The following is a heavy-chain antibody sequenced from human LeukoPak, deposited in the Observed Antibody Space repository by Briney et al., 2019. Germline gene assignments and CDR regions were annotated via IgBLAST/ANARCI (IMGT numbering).Heavy chain of an antibody. D-gene: IGHD3-22*01. CDR3: ARGGVDYYDSSGYYFSYFDS. V-gene: IGHV3-33*01. CDR2: IWYDGSNK. Sequence: PGGSLRLSCAASGFTFSSYGMHWVRQAPGKGLERVAVIWYDGSNKYYADSVKGRFTISRDNSKNTLYLQMNSLRAEDTAVYYCARGGVDYYDSSGYYFSYFDSWGQGTLVTVSS. CDR1: GFTFSSYG. J-gene: IGHJ4*02.